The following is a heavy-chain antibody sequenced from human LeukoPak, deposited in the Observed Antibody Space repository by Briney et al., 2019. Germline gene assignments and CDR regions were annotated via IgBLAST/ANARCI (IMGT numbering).Heavy chain of an antibody. CDR1: GYIFTGYY. V-gene: IGHV1-2*04. D-gene: IGHD6-19*01. CDR2: INPNSGGT. CDR3: ARDKGIAVAGTMDY. Sequence: GASVKVSCKASGYIFTGYYMHWVRQAPGQGLEWMGWINPNSGGTNYAQKFQGWVTMTRDTSISTAYMELSRLKSDDTAVYYCARDKGIAVAGTMDYWGQGTLVTVSS. J-gene: IGHJ4*02.